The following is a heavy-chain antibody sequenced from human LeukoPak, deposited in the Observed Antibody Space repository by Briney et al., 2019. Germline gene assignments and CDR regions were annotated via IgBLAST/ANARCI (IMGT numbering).Heavy chain of an antibody. CDR1: GLTFDDYA. CDR3: PAAGIGFFDY. D-gene: IGHD6-13*01. Sequence: PGRSLRLSCAASGLTFDDYAMHWVRQAPGKSLEWVSGISWSSDSITYADSVKGRFTISRDNAKNSLYLQMNSLRAEDTTLYYCPAAGIGFFDYWGQGTLVTVSS. V-gene: IGHV3-9*01. CDR2: ISWSSDSI. J-gene: IGHJ4*02.